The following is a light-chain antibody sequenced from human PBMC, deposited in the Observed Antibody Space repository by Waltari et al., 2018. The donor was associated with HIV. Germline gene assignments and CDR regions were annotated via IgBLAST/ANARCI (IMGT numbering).Light chain of an antibody. CDR1: SSDVGSYNL. Sequence: QSALTQPASVSGSPGQSITISCTGTSSDVGSYNLVSWYQQHPGKAPKLMIYEGSKRPSGVSIRFSGSKSGNTACLTISVLRAEDVAYYYCCSYAAQESVVFGGGTKLTVL. J-gene: IGLJ2*01. CDR2: EGS. V-gene: IGLV2-23*01. CDR3: CSYAAQESVV.